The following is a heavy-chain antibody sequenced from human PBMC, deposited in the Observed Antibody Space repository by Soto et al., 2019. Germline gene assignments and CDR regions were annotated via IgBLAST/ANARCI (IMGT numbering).Heavy chain of an antibody. V-gene: IGHV3-49*03. CDR2: IRSKAYGGTT. D-gene: IGHD6-13*01. CDR1: GFTFGDYA. J-gene: IGHJ4*02. Sequence: GGSLSLSCTASGFTFGDYAMSWFRQAPGKGLEWVGFIRSKAYGGTTEYAASVKGRFTISRDDSKSIAYLQMNSLKTEDTAVYYCTRDQHSSSRSLGSYWGQGTLVTVSS. CDR3: TRDQHSSSRSLGSY.